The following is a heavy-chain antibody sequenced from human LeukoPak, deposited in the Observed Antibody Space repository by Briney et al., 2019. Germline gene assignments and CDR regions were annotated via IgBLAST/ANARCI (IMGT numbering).Heavy chain of an antibody. J-gene: IGHJ6*04. Sequence: ASVKVSCKASGYTFTSYGISWVRQAPGQGLEWMGWISAYNGNTNYAQKLQGRVTMTTDTSTSTAYMELRSLRSDDTAVYYCARVKAELLWFGSYGMDVWGKGTMVTVSS. D-gene: IGHD3-10*01. CDR3: ARVKAELLWFGSYGMDV. CDR1: GYTFTSYG. CDR2: ISAYNGNT. V-gene: IGHV1-18*01.